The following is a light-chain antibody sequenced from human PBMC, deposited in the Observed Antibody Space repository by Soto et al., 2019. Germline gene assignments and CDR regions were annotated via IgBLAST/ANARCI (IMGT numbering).Light chain of an antibody. CDR3: QQYGYFPYT. V-gene: IGKV3-20*01. CDR2: GAS. J-gene: IGKJ2*01. CDR1: QSVPSDW. Sequence: EIVLTQSPGTLSLSPGERATLSCRASQSVPSDWLAWYRNQPGQAPRLLIYGASSRATGVPDRVSGSGSGTDFTLTINRLEPEDSAEYYCQQYGYFPYTFGQGTKLEIK.